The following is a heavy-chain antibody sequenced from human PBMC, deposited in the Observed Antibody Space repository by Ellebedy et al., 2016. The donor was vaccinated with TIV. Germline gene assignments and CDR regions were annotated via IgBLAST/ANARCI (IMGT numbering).Heavy chain of an antibody. D-gene: IGHD6-13*01. J-gene: IGHJ6*02. V-gene: IGHV4-61*01. Sequence: MPGGSLRLSCTVSGGSISSSSYYCSWIRQPPGKGLEWIGYIYYSGSTNYTPSLKCRVTISVDPSKNQFSLKLSSVTAAEAAVYYCSRDIGSSSWYRHHYYYGMDVWGQGTTVTVSS. CDR2: IYYSGST. CDR1: GGSISSSSYY. CDR3: SRDIGSSSWYRHHYYYGMDV.